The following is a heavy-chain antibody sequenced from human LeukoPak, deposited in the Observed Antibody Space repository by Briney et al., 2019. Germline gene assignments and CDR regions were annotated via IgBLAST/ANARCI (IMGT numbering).Heavy chain of an antibody. CDR2: IKQDGSEK. CDR3: AREEYYYGSGSYYELFDY. CDR1: GFTFSSYW. Sequence: GGSLRLSCAASGFTFSSYWMSWVRQAPGKELEWVANIKQDGSEKYYVDSVKGRFTISRDNAKNSLYLQLNSLRAEDTAVYYCAREEYYYGSGSYYELFDYWGQGTLVTVSS. J-gene: IGHJ4*02. V-gene: IGHV3-7*01. D-gene: IGHD3-10*01.